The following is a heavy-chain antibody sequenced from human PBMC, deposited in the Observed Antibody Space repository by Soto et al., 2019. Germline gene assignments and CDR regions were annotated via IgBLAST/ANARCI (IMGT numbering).Heavy chain of an antibody. J-gene: IGHJ4*02. Sequence: SGATVVNPPQTLPLTCTLSGFSLSTNGVAVGWIRQPPGKALEWLALIFWDDDARYSPSLKSRLTITKDTSKNQVVLIMTNMDPVDTGTYYCTHTSGHSSTGADNWGQGTQVTVS. CDR1: GFSLSTNGVA. D-gene: IGHD6-19*01. CDR2: IFWDDDA. V-gene: IGHV2-5*02. CDR3: THTSGHSSTGADN.